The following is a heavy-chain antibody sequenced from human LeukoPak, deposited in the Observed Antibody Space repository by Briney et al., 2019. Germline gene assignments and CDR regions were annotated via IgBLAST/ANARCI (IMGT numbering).Heavy chain of an antibody. Sequence: SETLSLTCAVYGGSFSGYYGAWIRQPPGKGLEWIGSIFHTATTYYNPSLRSRVTISVDTSKNQFSLKLSSVTAADTAVYYCARAVGYYYCMDVWGKGTTVSVSS. CDR2: IFHTATT. D-gene: IGHD4-23*01. CDR1: GGSFSGYY. CDR3: ARAVGYYYCMDV. V-gene: IGHV4-38-2*01. J-gene: IGHJ6*03.